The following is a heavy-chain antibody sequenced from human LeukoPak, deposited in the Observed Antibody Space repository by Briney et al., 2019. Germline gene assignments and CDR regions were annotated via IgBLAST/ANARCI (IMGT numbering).Heavy chain of an antibody. CDR1: GFTFSSYV. V-gene: IGHV3-30*03. D-gene: IGHD4-17*01. J-gene: IGHJ4*02. Sequence: PGGSLRLSCAASGFTFSSYVMHWVRQAPGKGLEWVTVISYDGSNKYYADSVKGRFTISRDNSKNTLYLQMNSLRAEDTAVYYCARVADYGDYAAHFDYWGQGTLVTVSS. CDR3: ARVADYGDYAAHFDY. CDR2: ISYDGSNK.